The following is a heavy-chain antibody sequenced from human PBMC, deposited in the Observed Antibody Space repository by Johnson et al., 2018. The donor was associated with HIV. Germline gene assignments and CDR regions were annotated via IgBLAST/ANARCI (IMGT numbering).Heavy chain of an antibody. Sequence: QVQLVESGGGVVQPGRSLRLSCAASGFTFSSYGMHWVRQAPGKGLEWVAVISYDGSNKYYADSVKGRFTISRDNSKNMLYLQMNSLRAEDTAVYYCAKHIVLVVYAIGAAFDIWGQGTMVTVSS. J-gene: IGHJ3*02. D-gene: IGHD2-8*02. CDR2: ISYDGSNK. CDR1: GFTFSSYG. CDR3: AKHIVLVVYAIGAAFDI. V-gene: IGHV3-30*18.